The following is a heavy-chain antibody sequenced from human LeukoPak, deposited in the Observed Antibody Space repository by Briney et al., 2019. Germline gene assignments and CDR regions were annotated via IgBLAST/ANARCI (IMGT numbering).Heavy chain of an antibody. CDR3: AKDDGSGWYQIDY. CDR2: IRGSGGGS. J-gene: IGHJ4*02. CDR1: GFTFSSYA. V-gene: IGHV3-23*01. D-gene: IGHD6-19*01. Sequence: GSLRLSCAASGFTFSSYAMNWVRQAPGKGREWVSVIRGSGGGSYYGDSVKGRFTISRDNSRNTLYLQMNSLRAEDTAVYYCAKDDGSGWYQIDYWGQGTLVTVSS.